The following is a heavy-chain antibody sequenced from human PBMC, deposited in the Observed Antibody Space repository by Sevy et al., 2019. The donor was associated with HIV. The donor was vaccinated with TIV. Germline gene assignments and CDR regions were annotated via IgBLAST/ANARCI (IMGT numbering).Heavy chain of an antibody. Sequence: GGSLRLSCAASESIVTNAWMSWVRQAPGKGLEWVGRIKSDGGTADYASHLKGRFTISRDASENMLYLQMHSLKSEDTAVYYCTTYYDSTGYYLYLDFDYWRQGTQVTVSS. D-gene: IGHD3-22*01. CDR3: TTYYDSTGYYLYLDFDY. J-gene: IGHJ4*02. CDR1: ESIVTNAW. CDR2: IKSDGGTA. V-gene: IGHV3-15*01.